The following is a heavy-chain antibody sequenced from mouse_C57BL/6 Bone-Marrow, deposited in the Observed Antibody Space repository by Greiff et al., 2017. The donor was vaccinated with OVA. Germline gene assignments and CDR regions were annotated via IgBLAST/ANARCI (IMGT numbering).Heavy chain of an antibody. D-gene: IGHD1-1*01. CDR2: IHPNSGST. CDR3: ARYHYGNAMDY. Sequence: QVQLQQPGAELVKPGASVKLSCKASGYTFTSYWMHWVKQRPGQGLEWIGMIHPNSGSTNYNEKFKSEATLTVDKSSSTAYMQLSSLTSEDSAVYYCARYHYGNAMDYWGQGASVTVSS. CDR1: GYTFTSYW. J-gene: IGHJ4*01. V-gene: IGHV1-64*01.